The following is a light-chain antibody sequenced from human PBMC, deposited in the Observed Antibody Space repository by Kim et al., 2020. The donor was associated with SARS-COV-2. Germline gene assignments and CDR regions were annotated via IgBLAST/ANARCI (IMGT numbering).Light chain of an antibody. CDR3: QQYGSSPSIT. CDR1: QSVSSSY. CDR2: GGS. Sequence: EIVLTQSPGTLSLSPGERATLSCRASQSVSSSYLAWYQQKPGQAPRLLIYGGSSRATGIPDRFSGSGSGTDFTLTISRLEAEDFAVYYCQQYGSSPSITFGQGTRLEIK. V-gene: IGKV3-20*01. J-gene: IGKJ5*01.